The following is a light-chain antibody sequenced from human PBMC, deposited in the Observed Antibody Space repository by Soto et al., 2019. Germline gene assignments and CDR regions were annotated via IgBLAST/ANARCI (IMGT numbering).Light chain of an antibody. J-gene: IGKJ5*01. CDR3: QHYNNWPPSIT. CDR2: GAS. CDR1: QSVSTN. V-gene: IGKV3-15*01. Sequence: IVMTQSPATLSVSPGERATLSCRASQSVSTNLAWYQQKPGQAPRLLIYGASTRATDIPGRFSGSGSGTEFTLTISSLQSEDFVIYYCQHYNNWPPSITSGQGTRLEIK.